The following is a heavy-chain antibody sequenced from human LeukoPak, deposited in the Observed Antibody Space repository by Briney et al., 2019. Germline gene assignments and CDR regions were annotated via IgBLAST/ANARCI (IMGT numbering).Heavy chain of an antibody. Sequence: ASVKVSCKASGYTFTSYYMHWVRQAPGQGLEWMGWINPNSGGTNYAQKFQGRVTMTRGTSISTAYMELSRLRSDDTAVYYCARENTYYDILTGSGWFDPWGQGTLVTVSS. J-gene: IGHJ5*02. D-gene: IGHD3-9*01. CDR1: GYTFTSYY. CDR2: INPNSGGT. CDR3: ARENTYYDILTGSGWFDP. V-gene: IGHV1-2*02.